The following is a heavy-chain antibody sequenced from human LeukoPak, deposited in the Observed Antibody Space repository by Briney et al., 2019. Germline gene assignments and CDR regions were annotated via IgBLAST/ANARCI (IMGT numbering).Heavy chain of an antibody. Sequence: SETLSLTCTVSGGSVSRSPYYWGWIRQPPGKGLEWIGNIYYSGSTYYNPSLKSRVTISVDTSKNQFSLKLSSVAAADTAVYYCARGNYYDSSAPFDPWGQGTLVTVSS. D-gene: IGHD3-22*01. CDR2: IYYSGST. CDR1: GGSVSRSPYY. J-gene: IGHJ5*02. V-gene: IGHV4-39*07. CDR3: ARGNYYDSSAPFDP.